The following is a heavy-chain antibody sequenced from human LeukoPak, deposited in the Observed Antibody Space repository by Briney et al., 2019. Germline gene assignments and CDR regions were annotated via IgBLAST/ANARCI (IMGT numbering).Heavy chain of an antibody. D-gene: IGHD2-15*01. V-gene: IGHV4-31*03. J-gene: IGHJ4*02. Sequence: SETLSLTCTVSGGSISSGGYYWSWIRQHPGKGLEWIGYIYYSGSTYYNLSLKSRVTISVDTSKNQFSLKLSSVTAADTAVYYCARAVLSGFDYWGQGTLVTVSS. CDR2: IYYSGST. CDR3: ARAVLSGFDY. CDR1: GGSISSGGYY.